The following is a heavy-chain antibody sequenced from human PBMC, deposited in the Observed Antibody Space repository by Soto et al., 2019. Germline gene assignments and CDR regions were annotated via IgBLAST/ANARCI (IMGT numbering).Heavy chain of an antibody. D-gene: IGHD5-12*01. CDR1: GITFSSYG. CDR2: ISDGGSNK. Sequence: QVQLVESGGGVVQPGGSLRLSCAASGITFSSYGMHWVRQAPGKGLEWVSVISDGGSNKYYADSVKGRFTISRDNSKNTLYLQMNSLRAEDTAVYYCAKSPARTQRGYFDLWGQGTMVIVSS. J-gene: IGHJ3*01. CDR3: AKSPARTQRGYFDL. V-gene: IGHV3-30*18.